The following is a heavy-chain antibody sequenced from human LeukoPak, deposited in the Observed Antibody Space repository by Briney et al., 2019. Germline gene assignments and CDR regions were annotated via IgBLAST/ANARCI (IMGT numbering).Heavy chain of an antibody. CDR3: ARGVSGYSYGYVYYYYMDV. J-gene: IGHJ6*03. D-gene: IGHD5-18*01. CDR2: IYHSGST. V-gene: IGHV4-38-2*02. CDR1: GYSISSGYY. Sequence: SETLSLTCTVSGYSISSGYYWGWIRQPPGKGLEWIGSIYHSGSTYYNPSLKSRVTISVDTSKNQFSLKLSSVTAADTAVYYCARGVSGYSYGYVYYYYMDVWGKGTTVTVSS.